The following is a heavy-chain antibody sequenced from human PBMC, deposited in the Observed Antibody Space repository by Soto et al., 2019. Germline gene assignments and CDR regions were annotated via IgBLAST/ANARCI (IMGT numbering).Heavy chain of an antibody. J-gene: IGHJ4*02. CDR2: ISSSSSYI. CDR1: VFTFSSYS. CDR3: ASHFDEWLRHFDY. V-gene: IGHV3-21*01. D-gene: IGHD5-12*01. Sequence: PGGSLRLSCAASVFTFSSYSMNWVRQAPGKGLEWVSSISSSSSYIYYAGSVKGRFTISRDNAKNSLYLQMNSLRAEDTAVYYCASHFDEWLRHFDYWGQGTLVTVSS.